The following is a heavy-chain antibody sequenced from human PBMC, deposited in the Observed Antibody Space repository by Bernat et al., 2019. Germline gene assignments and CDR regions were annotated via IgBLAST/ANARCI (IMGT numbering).Heavy chain of an antibody. J-gene: IGHJ4*02. V-gene: IGHV3-30*18. CDR2: ISYDGSNK. CDR1: GFTFSSYA. Sequence: VQLLESGGGLVQPGGSLRLSCAASGFTFSSYAMSWVRQAPGKGLEWVAVISYDGSNKYYADSVKGRFTISRDNSKNTLYLQMNSLRAEDTAVYYCAKGLNSGWAIDYWGQGTLVTVSS. CDR3: AKGLNSGWAIDY. D-gene: IGHD6-19*01.